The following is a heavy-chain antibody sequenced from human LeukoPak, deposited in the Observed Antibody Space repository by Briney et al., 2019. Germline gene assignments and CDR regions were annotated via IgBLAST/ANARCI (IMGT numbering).Heavy chain of an antibody. D-gene: IGHD3-22*01. CDR3: ARSHQYYYDSSGYYPLMN. J-gene: IGHJ4*02. Sequence: ASVKVSCKASGGTFSSYAISWVRQAPGQGLEWMGRIIPIFGIANYAQKFQGRVTITADKSTSTAYMELSSLRSEDTAVYYCARSHQYYYDSSGYYPLMNWGQGTLVTVPS. CDR2: IIPIFGIA. CDR1: GGTFSSYA. V-gene: IGHV1-69*04.